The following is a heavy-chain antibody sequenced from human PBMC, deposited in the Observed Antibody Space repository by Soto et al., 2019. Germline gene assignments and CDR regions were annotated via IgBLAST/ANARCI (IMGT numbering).Heavy chain of an antibody. Sequence: SETLSLTCTVDGGSVTSGFNYWTWIRQPPGKALEWIGYIDYSGSANYNPSLRSRVTILIDTSKNQFSLKLSSVTAADTAVYYCARLVQREGGILSNYYYGADVWGHGTTVTVSS. CDR3: ARLVQREGGILSNYYYGADV. D-gene: IGHD2-2*01. V-gene: IGHV4-61*01. CDR1: GGSVTSGFNY. J-gene: IGHJ6*02. CDR2: IDYSGSA.